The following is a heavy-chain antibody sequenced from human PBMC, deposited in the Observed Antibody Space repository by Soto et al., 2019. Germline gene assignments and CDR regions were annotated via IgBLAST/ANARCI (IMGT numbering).Heavy chain of an antibody. CDR3: ARGSLNPNWFDP. J-gene: IGHJ5*02. V-gene: IGHV4-31*03. CDR1: GGSISSGGYY. D-gene: IGHD3-9*01. Sequence: PSETLSLTCTVSGGSISSGGYYWSWIRQHPGKGLEWIGYIYYSGSTYYNPSLKSRVTISVDTSKNQFSLKLSSVTAADTAVYYCARGSLNPNWFDPWGQGTLVTVSS. CDR2: IYYSGST.